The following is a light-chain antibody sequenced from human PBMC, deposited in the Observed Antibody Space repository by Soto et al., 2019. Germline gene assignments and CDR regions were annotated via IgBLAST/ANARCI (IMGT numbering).Light chain of an antibody. Sequence: QSALTQPASVSGSPGQSITIPCTGTSSDVGAYNYVSWYQQYPGKAPKLMIHEVSKRPSGVSNRFSGSKSGNTASLTISGLQAEDEADYYCSSYTSSTTPYVFGTGTKVTVL. J-gene: IGLJ1*01. V-gene: IGLV2-14*01. CDR3: SSYTSSTTPYV. CDR2: EVS. CDR1: SSDVGAYNY.